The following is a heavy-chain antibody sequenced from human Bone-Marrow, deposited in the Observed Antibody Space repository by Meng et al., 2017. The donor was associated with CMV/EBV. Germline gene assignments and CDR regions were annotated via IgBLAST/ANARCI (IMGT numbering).Heavy chain of an antibody. CDR2: IRYDGRTQ. J-gene: IGHJ6*02. D-gene: IGHD6-19*01. V-gene: IGHV3-30*02. CDR3: AKESKYSSGWPGGMDV. CDR1: GFTFSSYG. Sequence: GESLKISCAASGFTFSSYGMHWVRQAPGKGLEWVAFIRYDGRTQYYADSVKGRFTISRDNSKNTLYLQLNSLRAEDTAVYYCAKESKYSSGWPGGMDVWGQGTTVTVSS.